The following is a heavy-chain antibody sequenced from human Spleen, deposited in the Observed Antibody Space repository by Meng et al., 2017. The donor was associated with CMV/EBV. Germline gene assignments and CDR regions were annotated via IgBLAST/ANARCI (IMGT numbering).Heavy chain of an antibody. CDR1: GFTFSSYW. J-gene: IGHJ6*02. D-gene: IGHD3-10*01. CDR3: ARGSGSLYYYYGMDV. CDR2: IKQDGSEK. Sequence: GESLKISCAASGFTFSSYWMSWVRQAPGKGLEWVANIKQDGSEKYYVDSVKGRFTISRDNAKNSLYLQMNSLRAEDTAVYYCARGSGSLYYYYGMDVWGQGTTVTVSS. V-gene: IGHV3-7*04.